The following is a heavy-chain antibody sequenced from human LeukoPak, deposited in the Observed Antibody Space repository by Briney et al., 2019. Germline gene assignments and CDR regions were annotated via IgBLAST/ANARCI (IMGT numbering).Heavy chain of an antibody. J-gene: IGHJ5*02. D-gene: IGHD3-22*01. CDR1: GGSISSGDYY. CDR2: IYYSGST. V-gene: IGHV4-30-4*01. Sequence: SQTLSLTCTVSGGSISSGDYYWSWIRQPPGKGREWIVYIYYSGSTYYNPSLKSRVTISVDTSKNQFSLKLSSVTAADTAVCYCARLTYYHDSWGWFDPWGQGTLVTVSS. CDR3: ARLTYYHDSWGWFDP.